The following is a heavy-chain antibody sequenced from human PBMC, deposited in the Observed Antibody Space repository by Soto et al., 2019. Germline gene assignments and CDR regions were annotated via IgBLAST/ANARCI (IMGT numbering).Heavy chain of an antibody. CDR3: ARVPGRL. V-gene: IGHV3-53*02. CDR1: GFSVSRNY. D-gene: IGHD3-10*01. Sequence: QLVETGGGLIQPGTSLTLSCAASGFSVSRNYMTWVRQAPGKGLEWVSFVYSVGATFYADSVKGRFILSRDDSQNTMYLQMNNLRAEDTAVYYCARVPGRLWGRGTPVTVAS. J-gene: IGHJ4*02. CDR2: VYSVGAT.